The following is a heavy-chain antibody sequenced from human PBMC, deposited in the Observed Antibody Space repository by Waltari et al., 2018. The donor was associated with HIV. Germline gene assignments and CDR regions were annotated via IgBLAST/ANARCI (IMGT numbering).Heavy chain of an antibody. CDR1: GFAFSHFA. Sequence: EVQLVESGGGLVQPGGSLRLSCVASGFAFSHFAMHWVRQVKGKGLEWVSGIGIAGDTYYPDSVKGRFTISRENAKNSLYLQMSSLRAGDTAVYYCARSPVSDYYYYMDVWGRGTTVTVSS. CDR2: IGIAGDT. V-gene: IGHV3-13*01. D-gene: IGHD4-17*01. CDR3: ARSPVSDYYYYMDV. J-gene: IGHJ6*03.